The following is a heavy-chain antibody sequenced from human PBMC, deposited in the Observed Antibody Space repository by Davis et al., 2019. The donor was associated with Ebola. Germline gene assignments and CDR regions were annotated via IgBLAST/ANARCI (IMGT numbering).Heavy chain of an antibody. CDR3: ARWVISVLYAGWFDP. CDR2: ISSSGSTI. Sequence: GESLKISCAASGFTFSSYSMNWIRQAPGKGLERVSYISSSGSTIYYADSVKGRFTIPRDNVKNSQDLQMNSLRGEDTAVYYCARWVISVLYAGWFDPWGQGTLVTVSS. D-gene: IGHD2-8*01. CDR1: GFTFSSYS. V-gene: IGHV3-48*04. J-gene: IGHJ5*02.